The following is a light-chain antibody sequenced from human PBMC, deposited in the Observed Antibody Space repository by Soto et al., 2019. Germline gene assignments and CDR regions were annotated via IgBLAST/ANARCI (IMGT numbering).Light chain of an antibody. CDR1: SSNIGAGYD. CDR3: QSYDSSLSGVV. Sequence: QSVLTQPPSVSGAPGQRVTISCTRGSSNIGAGYDVHWYQQLPGAAPKLLIFGNSNRRPGVPDRFSGSKSGTSASLAITGLLAEDEADYYCQSYDSSLSGVVFGGGTKVTVL. CDR2: GNS. V-gene: IGLV1-40*01. J-gene: IGLJ3*02.